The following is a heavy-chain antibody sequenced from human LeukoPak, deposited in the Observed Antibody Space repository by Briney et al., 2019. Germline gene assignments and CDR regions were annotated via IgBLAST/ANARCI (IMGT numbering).Heavy chain of an antibody. CDR1: GFTFSSYA. CDR3: ASPPPLSSSYVRWVDYYYGMDV. D-gene: IGHD2-15*01. J-gene: IGHJ6*02. V-gene: IGHV3-30-3*01. Sequence: GRSLRLSCAASGFTFSSYAMHWVRQAPGKGLEWVAVISYDGSNKYYADSVKGRFTISRDNSKNTLYLQMNSLRAEDTAVYYCASPPPLSSSYVRWVDYYYGMDVWGQGTTVTVSS. CDR2: ISYDGSNK.